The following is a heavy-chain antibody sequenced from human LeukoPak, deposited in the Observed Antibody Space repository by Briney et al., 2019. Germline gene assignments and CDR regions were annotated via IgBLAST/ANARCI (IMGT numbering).Heavy chain of an antibody. CDR3: ARKFRGYYDSTRRYYFDY. CDR2: INHSGST. CDR1: GGSFSGYY. J-gene: IGHJ4*02. D-gene: IGHD3-22*01. V-gene: IGHV4-34*01. Sequence: SETLSLTCAVYGGSFSGYYWSWIRQPPGKGLEWIGEINHSGSTNYNPSLKSRVTILVDTSKNQFSLKLSSVTAADTAVYYCARKFRGYYDSTRRYYFDYWGQGTLVTVSS.